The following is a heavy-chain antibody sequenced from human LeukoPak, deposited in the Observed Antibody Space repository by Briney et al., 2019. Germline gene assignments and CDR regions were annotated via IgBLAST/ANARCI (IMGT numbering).Heavy chain of an antibody. CDR3: ARDRSNDYYDSSGYYPPDY. D-gene: IGHD3-22*01. J-gene: IGHJ4*02. CDR1: GYTFTSYG. CDR2: ISAYNGNT. Sequence: ASVKVSCKASGYTFTSYGISWVRQAPGQGLEWMGWISAYNGNTNYAQKLQGRVTMTTDTSTSTAYMELGSLRSDDTAVYYCARDRSNDYYDSSGYYPPDYWGQGTLVTVSS. V-gene: IGHV1-18*01.